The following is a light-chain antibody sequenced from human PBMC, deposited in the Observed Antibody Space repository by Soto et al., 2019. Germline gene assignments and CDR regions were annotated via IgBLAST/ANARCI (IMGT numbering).Light chain of an antibody. Sequence: DIQMTQSPSSLSASVGDRVTIPCRASQSISSYLKWYQQKPGQAPKRLIYASSRSQSGVPSRFSGSGSGTDFTLTISSLQPEDFATYYCQQSFSTPPTFGQGTKLEIK. CDR1: QSISSY. J-gene: IGKJ2*01. CDR2: ASS. V-gene: IGKV1-39*01. CDR3: QQSFSTPPT.